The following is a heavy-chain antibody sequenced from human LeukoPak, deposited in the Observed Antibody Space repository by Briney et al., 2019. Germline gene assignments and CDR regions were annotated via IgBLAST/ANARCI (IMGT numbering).Heavy chain of an antibody. D-gene: IGHD4-11*01. V-gene: IGHV1-2*02. CDR2: INSNSGGT. J-gene: IGHJ4*02. CDR3: ARGAESVTTPYFDY. Sequence: ASVKASCKASGYTFTGYFIHWVRQAPGQGLEWMGWINSNSGGTNYAQKFQGRVTMTRDTSMSTAYMELRRLTSDDTAVYYCARGAESVTTPYFDYWGQGTLVTVSS. CDR1: GYTFTGYF.